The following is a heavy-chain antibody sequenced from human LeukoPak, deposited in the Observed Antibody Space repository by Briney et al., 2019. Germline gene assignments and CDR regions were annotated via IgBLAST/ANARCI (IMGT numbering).Heavy chain of an antibody. CDR3: ARNRRTARYFDY. CDR1: GGTFSSYA. Sequence: SCKASGGTFSSYAISWVRQAPGKGLEWVSSISSSSSYIYYADSVKGRFTISRDNAKNSLYLQMNSLRAEDTAVYYCARNRRTARYFDYWGQGTLVTASS. CDR2: ISSSSSYI. J-gene: IGHJ4*02. V-gene: IGHV3-21*01. D-gene: IGHD2/OR15-2a*01.